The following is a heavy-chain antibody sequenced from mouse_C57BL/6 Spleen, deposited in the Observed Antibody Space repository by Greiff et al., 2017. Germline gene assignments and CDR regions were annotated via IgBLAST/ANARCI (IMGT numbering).Heavy chain of an antibody. CDR2: INPYNGGT. CDR3: AREAGREAMDV. V-gene: IGHV1-19*01. D-gene: IGHD3-3*01. J-gene: IGHJ4*01. CDR1: GYTFTDYY. Sequence: VQLQQSGPVLVKPGASVKMSCKASGYTFTDYYMNWVQQSHGTSLEWIGVINPYNGGTSYNQKLKGKATLTVDKSSSTAYMELNSLTAEDSAVYYGAREAGREAMDVWGTGTSVTVSS.